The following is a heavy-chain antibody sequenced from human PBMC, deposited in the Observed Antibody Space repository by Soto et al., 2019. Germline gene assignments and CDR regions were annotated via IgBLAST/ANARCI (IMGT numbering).Heavy chain of an antibody. D-gene: IGHD2-2*01. CDR2: IYYSGST. Sequence: XETLSLAGTVSGGSVSSVSYYWSWIRQPPGKGLEWIGYIYYSGSTNYNPSLKSRVTMSVDTSKNQFSLKLSSVTAADTAVYYCARYCSSVTCPGFDHWGQGPLVTVSS. CDR3: ARYCSSVTCPGFDH. V-gene: IGHV4-61*01. CDR1: GGSVSSVSYY. J-gene: IGHJ5*02.